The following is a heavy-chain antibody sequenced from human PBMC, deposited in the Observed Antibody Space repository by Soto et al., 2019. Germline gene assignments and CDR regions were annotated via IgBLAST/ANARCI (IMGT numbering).Heavy chain of an antibody. CDR1: GFTFSSYG. D-gene: IGHD6-25*01. Sequence: PGGSLRLSCAASGFTFSSYGMSWVRQAPGKGLEWVSSISNSGSEIFYAASVKGRSTISRDSSKNTLYLEMSSLRPEDTAVYYCVRRGYNWQFSDYWGQGTLVTVSS. CDR3: VRRGYNWQFSDY. CDR2: ISNSGSEI. V-gene: IGHV3-23*01. J-gene: IGHJ4*02.